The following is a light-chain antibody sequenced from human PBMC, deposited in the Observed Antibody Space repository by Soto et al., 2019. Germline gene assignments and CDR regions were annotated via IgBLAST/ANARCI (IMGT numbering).Light chain of an antibody. Sequence: IVFTQSPAPLSLSPLERATLPCGASQSISNYLAWYQQKPGQAPRLLIFDTSNRATGIPARFSGSGSGTDFTLSISSLEPEDFAVYYCHQRSNGPPTYDLGPKVDIK. CDR3: HQRSNGPPT. CDR2: DTS. V-gene: IGKV3-11*01. CDR1: QSISNY. J-gene: IGKJ3*01.